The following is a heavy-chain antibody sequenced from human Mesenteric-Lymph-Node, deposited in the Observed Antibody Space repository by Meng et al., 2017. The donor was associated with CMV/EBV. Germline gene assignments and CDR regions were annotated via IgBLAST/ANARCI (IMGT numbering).Heavy chain of an antibody. V-gene: IGHV1-18*01. Sequence: ASGYPYISHGISWVRQAPGQGLEWMGWVSAHNGNTNYAQKFQGRVTMTTDTSTSTAYMELRSLRSDDTAMYYCARGRNKNAAPSDYWGQGSLVTVSS. CDR3: ARGRNKNAAPSDY. CDR1: GYPYISHG. CDR2: VSAHNGNT. J-gene: IGHJ4*02. D-gene: IGHD1/OR15-1a*01.